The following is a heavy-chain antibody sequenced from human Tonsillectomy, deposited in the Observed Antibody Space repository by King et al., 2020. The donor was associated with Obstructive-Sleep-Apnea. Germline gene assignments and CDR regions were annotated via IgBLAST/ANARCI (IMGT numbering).Heavy chain of an antibody. D-gene: IGHD2-21*02. J-gene: IGHJ2*01. V-gene: IGHV3-21*01. Sequence: VQLVESGGGLVKPGGSLRLSCAASGFTFSSYSMNWVRQAPGKGLEWVSSISSSSNYIYYADSVKGRFTISRDNPKNSLYLQMNSLRAEDTAVYYCARERWVGCGGDCYGIVWYFDLWGRGTLVTVSS. CDR2: ISSSSNYI. CDR3: ARERWVGCGGDCYGIVWYFDL. CDR1: GFTFSSYS.